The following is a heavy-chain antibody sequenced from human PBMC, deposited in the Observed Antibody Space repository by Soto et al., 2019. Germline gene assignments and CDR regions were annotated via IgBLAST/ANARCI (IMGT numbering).Heavy chain of an antibody. Sequence: ASVKVSCKASGYIFTSYYMHWVRQAPGQGLEWMGIINPSGDTAYAQKVQGRVTMTRDTSTSTVYMALSSLRSDDTAVYYCARAPSSGWPNNWFDTWGQGTLVTVSS. CDR3: ARAPSSGWPNNWFDT. D-gene: IGHD6-19*01. V-gene: IGHV1-46*01. J-gene: IGHJ5*02. CDR2: INPSGDT. CDR1: GYIFTSYY.